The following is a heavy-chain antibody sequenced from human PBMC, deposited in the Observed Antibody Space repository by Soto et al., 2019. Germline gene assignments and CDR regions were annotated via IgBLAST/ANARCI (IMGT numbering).Heavy chain of an antibody. Sequence: GGSLRLSCAASGFTFSSYGMHWVRQAPGKGLEWVAVISYDGSNKYYADSVKGRFTISRDNSKNTLYLQMNSLRAEDTAVYYCAKVTQPMTTVNWFDPWGQGTLVTVFS. J-gene: IGHJ5*02. V-gene: IGHV3-30*18. CDR2: ISYDGSNK. CDR3: AKVTQPMTTVNWFDP. CDR1: GFTFSSYG. D-gene: IGHD4-17*01.